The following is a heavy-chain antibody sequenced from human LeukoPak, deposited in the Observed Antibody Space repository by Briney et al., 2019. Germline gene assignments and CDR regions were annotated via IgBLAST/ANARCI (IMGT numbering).Heavy chain of an antibody. V-gene: IGHV4-4*07. Sequence: SETLSLTCTVSTVSFISFYRGWIRQPAGKGLEWIGRIYTSGSTNYKPSLRSRVTMSVDMSKSQFSLKLSSVTAADTAVYYCAREIKEVYSDYWGQGTPVTVSS. CDR2: IYTSGST. J-gene: IGHJ4*02. CDR3: AREIKEVYSDY. CDR1: TVSFISFY.